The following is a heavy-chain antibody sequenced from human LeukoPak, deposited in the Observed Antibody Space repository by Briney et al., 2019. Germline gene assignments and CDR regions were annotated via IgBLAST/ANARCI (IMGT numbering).Heavy chain of an antibody. CDR3: ARDPYNSSGYFAF. CDR1: GFTFSSYA. V-gene: IGHV3-23*01. CDR2: ISGSGGST. Sequence: QTGGSLRLSCAASGFTFSSYAMSWVRQAPGKGLEWVSAISGSGGSTYYADSVKGRFTISRDNAKNTLFLQMNSLRPEDTAVYYCARDPYNSSGYFAFWGQGTLVTVSS. J-gene: IGHJ4*02. D-gene: IGHD3-22*01.